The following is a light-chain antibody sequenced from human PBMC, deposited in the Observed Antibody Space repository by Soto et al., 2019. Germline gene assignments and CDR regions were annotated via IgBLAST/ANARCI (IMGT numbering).Light chain of an antibody. J-gene: IGKJ4*01. CDR3: QQFSNAIS. V-gene: IGKV3-20*01. Sequence: EIVLTQSPDTLSLSPGERATLSCRASRTVSNNYLAWYQQKPGQAPRLLIYGVSSRAAGIPDRFGGSGSGTDFTLTISRLDPEDSAVYFCQQFSNAISFGGGTKVEIK. CDR1: RTVSNNY. CDR2: GVS.